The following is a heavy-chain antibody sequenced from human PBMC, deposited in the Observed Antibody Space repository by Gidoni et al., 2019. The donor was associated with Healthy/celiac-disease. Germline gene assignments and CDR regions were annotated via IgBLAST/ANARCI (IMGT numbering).Heavy chain of an antibody. D-gene: IGHD3-10*01. CDR3: AHSRTQYYYGSGSSPFDP. Sequence: QITLKESGPTLVKPTQTLTLTCTFSGFSLSTSGVGVGWIRQPPGKALEWLALIYWDDDKRYSPSLKSRLTITKDTSKNQVVLTMTNMDPVDTATYYCAHSRTQYYYGSGSSPFDPWGQGTLVTVSS. CDR2: IYWDDDK. CDR1: GFSLSTSGVG. J-gene: IGHJ5*02. V-gene: IGHV2-5*02.